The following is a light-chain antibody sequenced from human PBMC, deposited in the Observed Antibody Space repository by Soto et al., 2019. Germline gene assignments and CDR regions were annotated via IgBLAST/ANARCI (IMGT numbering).Light chain of an antibody. Sequence: DIVMTQTPLSSPVTLGQPASISCRSSQSLVNSDGNTYLSWLQQRPGQPPRLLIYKISNRLSGVPDRFSGSGAGTDFTLKISRVEAEDVGIYFCMQATLFPLFGPGTKVEIK. J-gene: IGKJ1*01. CDR1: QSLVNSDGNTY. CDR3: MQATLFPL. CDR2: KIS. V-gene: IGKV2-24*01.